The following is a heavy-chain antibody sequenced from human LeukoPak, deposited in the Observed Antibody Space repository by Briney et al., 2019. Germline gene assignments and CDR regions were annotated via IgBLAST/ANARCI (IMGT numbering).Heavy chain of an antibody. D-gene: IGHD2-2*01. J-gene: IGHJ4*02. Sequence: SETLSLTCTVSGDSLSSGDFYWSWIRQPPGKGLEWIGYIYWSGGTHYNPSLKSRVTISVDTSKNQFSLKVNSVTAADTAVYYCARIPAATLYFDCWGQGILVTV. CDR1: GDSLSSGDFY. CDR3: ARIPAATLYFDC. CDR2: IYWSGGT. V-gene: IGHV4-30-4*01.